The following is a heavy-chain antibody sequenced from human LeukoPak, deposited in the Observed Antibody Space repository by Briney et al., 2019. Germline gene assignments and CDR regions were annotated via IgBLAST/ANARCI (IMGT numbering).Heavy chain of an antibody. D-gene: IGHD7-27*01. CDR2: INWNGETI. Sequence: GGSLRLSCATSGFTFDDFGMAWVRQVPGKGPEWVSGINWNGETIAYRDSVKGRFTISRDSARRSVYLQMNSLRDEDTALYYCAKEKGANWDPFDYWGRGTLVIVSS. CDR3: AKEKGANWDPFDY. CDR1: GFTFDDFG. V-gene: IGHV3-20*04. J-gene: IGHJ4*02.